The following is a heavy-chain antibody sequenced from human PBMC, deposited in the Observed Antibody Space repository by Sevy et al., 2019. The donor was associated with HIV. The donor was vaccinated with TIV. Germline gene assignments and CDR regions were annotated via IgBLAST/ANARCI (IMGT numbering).Heavy chain of an antibody. CDR1: GHTLTDLS. CDR2: FDPEDGER. CDR3: SATREYYSDSYGYFDY. V-gene: IGHV1-24*01. J-gene: IGHJ4*02. Sequence: ASVKVSCKASGHTLTDLSMHWVRQAPGKGFEWIGRFDPEDGERIYAQKFQGRVTMTEDTSTDTAYMELSSLRSEDTAVYHCSATREYYSDSYGYFDYWGQGTLVTVSS. D-gene: IGHD3-22*01.